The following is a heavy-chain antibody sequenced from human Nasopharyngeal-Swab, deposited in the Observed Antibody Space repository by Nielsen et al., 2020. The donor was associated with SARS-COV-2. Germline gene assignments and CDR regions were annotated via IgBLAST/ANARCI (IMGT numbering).Heavy chain of an antibody. J-gene: IGHJ3*02. CDR2: LNPNSGGT. Sequence: ASVKVSCKASGYSFTGYYLHWVRQAPGQGPEWVGSLNPNSGGTNYAQKFQGRVTLTLDTPINTAYMDLTSLRSDDTAVYYCAREIYYGSGSYYVDDAFDIWGQGTMVTVSS. CDR3: AREIYYGSGSYYVDDAFDI. V-gene: IGHV1-2*02. D-gene: IGHD3-10*01. CDR1: GYSFTGYY.